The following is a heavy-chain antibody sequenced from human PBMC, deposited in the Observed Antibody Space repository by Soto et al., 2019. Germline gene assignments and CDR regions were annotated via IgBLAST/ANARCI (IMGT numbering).Heavy chain of an antibody. CDR2: TSYDGSNT. J-gene: IGHJ5*02. D-gene: IGHD1-26*01. CDR1: GFTFSSYG. V-gene: IGHV3-30*18. CDR3: AKGVHLLLVGPTINWFDP. Sequence: QVRLVESGGGVVQPGTSLRLSCAASGFTFSSYGMHWVRQAPGKGLEWVATTSYDGSNTYYADSVKGRFTISRDNSKNTLYLQMNSLRTEDTAMYYCAKGVHLLLVGPTINWFDPWGQGTLVTVSS.